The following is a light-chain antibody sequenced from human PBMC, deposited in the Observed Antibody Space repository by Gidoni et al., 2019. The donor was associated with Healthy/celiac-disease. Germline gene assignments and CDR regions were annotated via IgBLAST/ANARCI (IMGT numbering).Light chain of an antibody. Sequence: DIQMTQSPFTLSASVGDRVTITCRASQSISSWLAWYQQKPGKAPKLLIYKASSLESGVPSRFSGSGSGTEFTLTISSLQPDDFATYYCQQYNSYSRTFGQXTKVEIK. CDR2: KAS. CDR3: QQYNSYSRT. J-gene: IGKJ1*01. CDR1: QSISSW. V-gene: IGKV1-5*03.